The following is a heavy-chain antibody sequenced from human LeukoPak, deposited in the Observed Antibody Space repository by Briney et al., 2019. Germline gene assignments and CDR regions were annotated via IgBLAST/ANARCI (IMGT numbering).Heavy chain of an antibody. CDR3: AKESSGWYRGGFDF. D-gene: IGHD6-19*01. J-gene: IGHJ4*02. V-gene: IGHV3-23*01. CDR2: ISGSGGST. CDR1: GFPFSSYA. Sequence: GGSLRLSCAASGFPFSSYAMSWVRQAPGKGLEWVSAISGSGGSTYYADSVKGRFTISRDNSKNTLYLQMNSLRAEDTAVYFCAKESSGWYRGGFDFWGQGTLVTVSS.